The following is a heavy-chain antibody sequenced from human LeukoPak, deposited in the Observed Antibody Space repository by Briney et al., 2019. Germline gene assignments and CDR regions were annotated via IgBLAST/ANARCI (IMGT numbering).Heavy chain of an antibody. CDR3: ARDWVAGVPFDAFDI. D-gene: IGHD3-10*01. CDR2: IKEDRSEK. J-gene: IGHJ3*02. V-gene: IGHV3-7*03. Sequence: GGSLRLSCAASGFTLSSYWMSWVRQAPGKGLEWVANIKEDRSEKYYVDSVKGRFTISRDNAQNYVYLHMNSLPAEDTALYYCARDWVAGVPFDAFDIWGQGTMVSVSS. CDR1: GFTLSSYW.